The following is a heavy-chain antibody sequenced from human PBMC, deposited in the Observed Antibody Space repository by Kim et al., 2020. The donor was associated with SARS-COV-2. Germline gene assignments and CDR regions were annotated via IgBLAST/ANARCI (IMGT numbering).Heavy chain of an antibody. CDR1: GGSISSSSYY. Sequence: SETLSLTCTVSGGSISSSSYYWGWIRQPPGKGLEWIGSIYYSGSTYYNPSLKSRVTISVDTSRNQFSLKLSSVTAADTAVYYCARQGGYSYGFHRGWYF. CDR3: ARQGGYSYGFHRGWYF. J-gene: IGHJ2*01. D-gene: IGHD5-18*01. V-gene: IGHV4-39*01. CDR2: IYYSGST.